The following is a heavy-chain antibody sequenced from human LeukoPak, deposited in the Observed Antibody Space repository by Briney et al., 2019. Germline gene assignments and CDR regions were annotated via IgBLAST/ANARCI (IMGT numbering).Heavy chain of an antibody. Sequence: GGSLRLSCRTSGFNFGDFALSWVRQAPGTGLEWVGFIRSKRYTGTTDYAASVKGRFTISRDDSNSLAFLQMNSLKTEDTAVYYCARAAYDTGGYFPFDHWGQGTLVTVSS. CDR3: ARAAYDTGGYFPFDH. J-gene: IGHJ4*02. CDR2: IRSKRYTGTT. D-gene: IGHD3-22*01. CDR1: GFNFGDFA. V-gene: IGHV3-49*04.